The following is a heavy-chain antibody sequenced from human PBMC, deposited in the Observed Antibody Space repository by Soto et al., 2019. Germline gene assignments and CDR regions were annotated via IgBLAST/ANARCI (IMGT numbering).Heavy chain of an antibody. CDR2: IYWDDDK. V-gene: IGHV2-5*02. CDR1: GFSLSTSGVG. D-gene: IGHD1-1*01. J-gene: IGHJ4*02. CDR3: AHTRVERYFDY. Sequence: QITLKESGPTLVKPTQTLTLTCTFSGFSLSTSGVGVGWIRQPPGKALEWLALIYWDDDKRYSPSLKRRLTTTKDTPKNQVDLTMTNMDPVDTATYYCAHTRVERYFDYWGQGTLVTVSS.